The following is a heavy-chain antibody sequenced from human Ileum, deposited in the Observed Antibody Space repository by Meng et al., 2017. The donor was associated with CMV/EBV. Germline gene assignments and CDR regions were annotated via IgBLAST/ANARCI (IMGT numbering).Heavy chain of an antibody. CDR2: INPSGGST. J-gene: IGHJ4*02. CDR3: AREPSADFYFDY. Sequence: ASVKVSCKASGYTFTSYFIHWVRQAPGQGLEWMGLINPSGGSTTYTQKFQGRVTMTRDTSTSTVYMEVSSLRSEDTAVYYCAREPSADFYFDYWGQGTLVTVSS. V-gene: IGHV1-46*01. CDR1: GYTFTSYF.